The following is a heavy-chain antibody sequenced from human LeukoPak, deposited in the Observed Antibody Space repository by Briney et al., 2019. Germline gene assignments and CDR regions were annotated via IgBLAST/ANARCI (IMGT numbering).Heavy chain of an antibody. D-gene: IGHD2/OR15-2a*01. CDR1: GFTFSSSA. J-gene: IGHJ4*02. CDR3: ARNTTDRPYDF. Sequence: GGSLRLSCAASGFTFSSSAMSWVRQVPGKGLEWLSTVIASGSYTYYAASVKGRFTISRDNSKNTLHLQMDSLRVEDTAVYFCARNTTDRPYDFWGQGTLVTVSS. CDR2: VIASGSYT. V-gene: IGHV3-23*01.